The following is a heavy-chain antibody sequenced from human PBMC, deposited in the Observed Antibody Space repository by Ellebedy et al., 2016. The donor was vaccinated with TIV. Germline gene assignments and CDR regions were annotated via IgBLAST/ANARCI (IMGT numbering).Heavy chain of an antibody. Sequence: SETLSLTCTVSGGSISSSSNYWGWIRQPPGKGLEWIGSIYYSGSTYYNPSLKSRVTISVDTSKNQFSLKLSSVTAADTAVYYCARLIAVAGYYFDYWGQGTLVTVSS. CDR1: GGSISSSSNY. CDR2: IYYSGST. CDR3: ARLIAVAGYYFDY. D-gene: IGHD6-19*01. J-gene: IGHJ4*02. V-gene: IGHV4-39*01.